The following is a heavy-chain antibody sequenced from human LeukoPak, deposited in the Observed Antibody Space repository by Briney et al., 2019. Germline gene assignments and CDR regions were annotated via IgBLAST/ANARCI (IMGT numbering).Heavy chain of an antibody. J-gene: IGHJ4*02. Sequence: GGSLRLSCAASGFTVSSNYMSWVRQAPGEGLEWVSVIYSGGSTYYADSVKGRFTISRDNSKNTLYLQMNSLRAEDTAVYYCARAKYSSSCFDYWGQGTLVTVSS. V-gene: IGHV3-53*01. CDR2: IYSGGST. D-gene: IGHD6-13*01. CDR1: GFTVSSNY. CDR3: ARAKYSSSCFDY.